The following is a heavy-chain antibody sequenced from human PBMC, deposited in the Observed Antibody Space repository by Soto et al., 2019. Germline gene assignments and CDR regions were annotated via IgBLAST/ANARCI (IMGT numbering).Heavy chain of an antibody. CDR1: GFTFRSFT. Sequence: GGSLRLSCAASGFTFRSFTMNWVRQAPGKGLEWVSTISSNSAYIYYTDALRGRFTISRDNAKNSLHLQMNSLRAEDTAVYYCTRDASRDSSARGWFEPWGPGTLVTVSS. CDR2: ISSNSAYI. V-gene: IGHV3-21*01. D-gene: IGHD6-13*01. CDR3: TRDASRDSSARGWFEP. J-gene: IGHJ5*02.